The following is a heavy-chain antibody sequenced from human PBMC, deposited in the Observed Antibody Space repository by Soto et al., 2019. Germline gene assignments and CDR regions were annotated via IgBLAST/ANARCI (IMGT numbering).Heavy chain of an antibody. CDR3: ARHVSKQLVFDPFDI. V-gene: IGHV4-39*01. Sequence: SETLSLTCTVSGGSISSSSYYWGWIRQPPGKGLEWIGSIYYSGGTYYNPSLKSRVTISVETSKNQFSLKLSSVTAADTAVYYCARHVSKQLVFDPFDIWGQGTMVTVSS. CDR1: GGSISSSSYY. CDR2: IYYSGGT. J-gene: IGHJ3*02. D-gene: IGHD6-6*01.